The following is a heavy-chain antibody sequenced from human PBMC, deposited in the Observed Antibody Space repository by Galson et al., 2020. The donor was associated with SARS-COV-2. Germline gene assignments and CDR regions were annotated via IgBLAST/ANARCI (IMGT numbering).Heavy chain of an antibody. V-gene: IGHV3-30*04. D-gene: IGHD6-13*01. Sequence: GGSLRLSCAASVFTFSSSAMHWVRHPPGKGLEWVAIISYDGTTKYNSDSVKGRLTISRDISQNTLYLQMNSLRPDDTAVYYCERETDDYTASWYDYWGQGTLVTVSS. J-gene: IGHJ4*02. CDR3: ERETDDYTASWYDY. CDR2: ISYDGTTK. CDR1: VFTFSSSA.